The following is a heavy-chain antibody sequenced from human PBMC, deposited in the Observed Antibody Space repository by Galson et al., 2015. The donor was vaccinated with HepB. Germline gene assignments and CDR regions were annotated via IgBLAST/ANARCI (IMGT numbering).Heavy chain of an antibody. D-gene: IGHD5-18*01. CDR3: ARARGYSYGYGMDV. J-gene: IGHJ6*02. CDR2: IWYDGSNK. V-gene: IGHV3-33*08. CDR1: GFTFSSYG. Sequence: SLRLSCAASGFTFSSYGMHWVRQAPGKGLEWVAVIWYDGSNKYYADSVKGRFTISRDNSKNTLYLQMNSLGAEDTAVYYCARARGYSYGYGMDVWGQGPTVTVSS.